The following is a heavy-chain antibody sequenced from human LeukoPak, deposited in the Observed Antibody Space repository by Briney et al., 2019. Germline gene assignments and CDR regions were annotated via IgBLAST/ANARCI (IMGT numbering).Heavy chain of an antibody. CDR3: ARVDGVRRAAGFDL. CDR2: IYHSGST. J-gene: IGHJ5*02. Sequence: PSETLSLTCAVSGYSISSGYYWGWIRQPPGKGLEWIGSIYHSGSTYYNPSLKSRVTISVDTSKNQFSLKLSSVTAADTAVYYCARVDGVRRAAGFDLWGQGTLVTVSS. D-gene: IGHD2-21*01. V-gene: IGHV4-38-2*01. CDR1: GYSISSGYY.